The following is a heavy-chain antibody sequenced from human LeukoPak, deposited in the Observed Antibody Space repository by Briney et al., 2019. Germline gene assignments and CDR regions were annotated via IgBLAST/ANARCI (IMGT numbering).Heavy chain of an antibody. CDR1: SASFKSYY. D-gene: IGHD4-23*01. J-gene: IGHJ4*02. CDR3: ATTEGRDGNSGY. Sequence: SGTLSLTCGVDSASFKSYYWSWIRQPPGKGLEWIGEINHGGSTNYNPSLKGRVTISVDTSKNQVFLKLKSVTAADTAVYFCATTEGRDGNSGYWGQGTLVTVSS. V-gene: IGHV4-34*01. CDR2: INHGGST.